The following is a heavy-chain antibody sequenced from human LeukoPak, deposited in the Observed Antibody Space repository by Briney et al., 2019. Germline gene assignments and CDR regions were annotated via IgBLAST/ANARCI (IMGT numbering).Heavy chain of an antibody. D-gene: IGHD6-13*01. CDR2: MNPNSGNT. J-gene: IGHJ4*02. CDR1: GYTFTSYD. Sequence: EASVKVSCKASGYTFTSYDINWVRQATGQGLEWMGWMNPNSGNTGYAQKFQGRVTMTRNTSISTAYMELSSLRSEDTAVYYCAKLAAPATGPFDYWGQGTLVTVSS. V-gene: IGHV1-8*01. CDR3: AKLAAPATGPFDY.